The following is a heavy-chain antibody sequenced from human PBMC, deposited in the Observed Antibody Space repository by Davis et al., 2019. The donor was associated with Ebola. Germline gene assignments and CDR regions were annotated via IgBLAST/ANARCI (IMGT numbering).Heavy chain of an antibody. D-gene: IGHD3-10*01. CDR2: IWYDGSNK. V-gene: IGHV3-33*01. CDR3: AQTMVRGAIHSF. J-gene: IGHJ4*02. Sequence: GGSLRLSCAASGFTFSSYGMHWVRQAPGKGLEWVAVIWYDGSNKYYADSVKGRFTISRDNSKNTLYLQMDSLRVEDTAVYYCAQTMVRGAIHSFWGQGTLVTVSS. CDR1: GFTFSSYG.